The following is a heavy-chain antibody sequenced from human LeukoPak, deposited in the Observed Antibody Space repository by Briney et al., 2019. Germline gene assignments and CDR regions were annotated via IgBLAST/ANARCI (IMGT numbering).Heavy chain of an antibody. CDR2: INHSGST. D-gene: IGHD6-13*01. Sequence: SETLSLTCAVYGGSFSGYYWSWIRQPPGKGLEWIGEINHSGSTNYNPSLKSRVTISVDTSKNQFSLKLSSVTAADTAVYYCARIPTPIAAAGTVDYWGQGTLVTVSS. CDR3: ARIPTPIAAAGTVDY. V-gene: IGHV4-34*01. CDR1: GGSFSGYY. J-gene: IGHJ4*02.